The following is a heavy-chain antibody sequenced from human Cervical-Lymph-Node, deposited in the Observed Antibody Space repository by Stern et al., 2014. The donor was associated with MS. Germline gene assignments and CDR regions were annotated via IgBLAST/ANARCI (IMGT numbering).Heavy chain of an antibody. CDR3: ARGNYDVLTDNGGHGFDI. Sequence: QLQLQESGPGLVKPSQTLSLTCTVSGGSISSGNYYWSWIRQPAGEGLEWIGRIYSGGSTQYNPSLKSRVTMSAATSTNHFSLRRNSGTAADTAVYYCARGNYDVLTDNGGHGFDIWGQGTMVTVSS. J-gene: IGHJ3*02. V-gene: IGHV4-61*02. CDR2: IYSGGST. D-gene: IGHD3-9*01. CDR1: GGSISSGNYY.